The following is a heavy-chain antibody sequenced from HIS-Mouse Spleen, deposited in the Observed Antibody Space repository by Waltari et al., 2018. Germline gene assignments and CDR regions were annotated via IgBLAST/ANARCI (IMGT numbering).Heavy chain of an antibody. CDR2: INHSGST. Sequence: QVQLQQWGAGLLKPSETLSLTCAVYGGSFSGYYCSWIRKPPGKGMEWIGEINHSGSTNYNPSLKSRVTISVDTSKNQFSLKLSSVTAADTAVYYCARSKGYCSSTSCYYFDYWGQGTLVTVSS. J-gene: IGHJ4*02. V-gene: IGHV4-34*01. CDR1: GGSFSGYY. CDR3: ARSKGYCSSTSCYYFDY. D-gene: IGHD2-2*01.